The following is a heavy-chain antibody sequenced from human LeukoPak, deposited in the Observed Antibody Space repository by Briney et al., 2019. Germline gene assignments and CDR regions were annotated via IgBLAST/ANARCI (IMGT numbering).Heavy chain of an antibody. CDR1: GFTFSSYS. CDR3: ARDLRSYLAGYFDY. J-gene: IGHJ4*02. Sequence: GGSLRLSCAASGFTFSSYSMNWVRQAPGKGLEWVSSISSSSSSYIYYADSVKGRFTISRDNAKNSLYLQMNSLRAEDTAVYYCARDLRSYLAGYFDYWGQGTLVTVSS. CDR2: ISSSSSSYI. D-gene: IGHD1-26*01. V-gene: IGHV3-21*01.